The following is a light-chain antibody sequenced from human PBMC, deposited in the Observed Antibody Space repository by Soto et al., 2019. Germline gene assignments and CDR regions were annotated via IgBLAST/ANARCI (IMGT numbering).Light chain of an antibody. CDR3: TSYVGNDIWV. J-gene: IGLJ3*02. CDR2: EVT. V-gene: IGLV2-8*01. Sequence: QSVLTQPPSASGSPGQSVTISCTGTRSDVGAYTYVSWYQQYPGKAPKLMIYEVTTRPSGVPDRVSGSKSGNTASLTDSGRQSEDEADYYCTSYVGNDIWVFGGGTKLTVL. CDR1: RSDVGAYTY.